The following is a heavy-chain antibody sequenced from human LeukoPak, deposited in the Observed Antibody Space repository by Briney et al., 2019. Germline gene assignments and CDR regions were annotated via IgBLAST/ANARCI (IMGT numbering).Heavy chain of an antibody. Sequence: GGSLRPSCAASGFTSSSYSMNWVRQAPGKGLEWVSYISSSSSTIYYADSVKGRFTISRDNAKNSLYLQMNSLRAEDTAVYYCARIVVVVTATDAFDIWGQGTMVTVPS. CDR3: ARIVVVVTATDAFDI. CDR2: ISSSSSTI. V-gene: IGHV3-48*01. D-gene: IGHD2-21*02. J-gene: IGHJ3*02. CDR1: GFTSSSYS.